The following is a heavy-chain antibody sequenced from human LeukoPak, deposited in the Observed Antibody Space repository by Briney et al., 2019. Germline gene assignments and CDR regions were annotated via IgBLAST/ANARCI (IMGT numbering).Heavy chain of an antibody. D-gene: IGHD5-18*01. CDR2: IYYSGRT. Sequence: SETLSLTCTASGDSINSYYWSWVRQPPGKGLEWIGYIYYSGRTKYNPSIKSRLTISVDTSKNQFSLKLSSVTAADTAVYYCARSLRGYRFATDYWGQGTLVTVSS. CDR1: GDSINSYY. J-gene: IGHJ4*02. V-gene: IGHV4-59*08. CDR3: ARSLRGYRFATDY.